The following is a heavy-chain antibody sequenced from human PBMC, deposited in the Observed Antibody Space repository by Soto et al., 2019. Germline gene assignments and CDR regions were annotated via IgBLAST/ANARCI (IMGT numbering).Heavy chain of an antibody. Sequence: EVLLLESGGGLVQPGGSLRLSCAASGFSFSSFAMNWVRQAPGKVLEWVSAIGDSGASTYYAGSLKGRFTISTDNSTNTPHRQPNSLRAEDTAVYYCAKGVEVAVWGTGTTVTVSS. V-gene: IGHV3-23*01. CDR3: AKGVEVAV. CDR2: IGDSGAST. J-gene: IGHJ6*04. D-gene: IGHD2-15*01. CDR1: GFSFSSFA.